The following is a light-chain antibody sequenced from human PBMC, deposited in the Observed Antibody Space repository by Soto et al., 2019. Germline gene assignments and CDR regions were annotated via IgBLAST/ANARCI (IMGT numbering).Light chain of an antibody. Sequence: DIQMTQPPSSLSASVGDRVTITCQASQDISNYLNWYQQKPGKAPKLLIYDASNLGTGVPSRFSGSGSGTDFTFTISSLQPEDIATYYCQQYDNLPRTFGGGTKVDIK. CDR3: QQYDNLPRT. CDR1: QDISNY. V-gene: IGKV1-33*01. CDR2: DAS. J-gene: IGKJ4*01.